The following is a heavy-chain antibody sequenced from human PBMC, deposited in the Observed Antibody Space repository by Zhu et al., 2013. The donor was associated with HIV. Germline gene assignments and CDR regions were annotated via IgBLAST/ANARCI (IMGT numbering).Heavy chain of an antibody. D-gene: IGHD2-2*01. V-gene: IGHV1-69*06. CDR1: GGTLSNYA. CDR2: IIPIFETP. J-gene: IGHJ2*01. CDR3: VRDPAPSGAWYFDL. Sequence: QVQLVQSGAEVRKPGSAVKVSCKPSGGTLSNYAVNWVRQAPGQGPEWMGGIIPIFETPNYAQKFQGRVTMTADKSTNTAYMELRSLRSEDTAVYYCVRDPAPSGAWYFDLWGRGTLVSVSS.